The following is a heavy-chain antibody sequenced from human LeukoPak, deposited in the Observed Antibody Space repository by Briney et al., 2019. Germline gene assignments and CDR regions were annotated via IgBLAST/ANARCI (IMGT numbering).Heavy chain of an antibody. Sequence: GTSVKVSCKASGFTFTSSAVQWVRQARGQRLEWIGWIVVGSGNTNYAQKFQERVTITRDMSTSTAYMELSSLRSGDTAVYYCAAETLRDYYYGMDVWGQGTTVTVSS. CDR1: GFTFTSSA. CDR3: AAETLRDYYYGMDV. D-gene: IGHD4-17*01. J-gene: IGHJ6*02. V-gene: IGHV1-58*01. CDR2: IVVGSGNT.